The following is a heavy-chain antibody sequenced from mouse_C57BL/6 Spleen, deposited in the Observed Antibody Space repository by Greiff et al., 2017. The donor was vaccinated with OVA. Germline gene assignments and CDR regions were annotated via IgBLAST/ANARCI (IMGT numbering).Heavy chain of an antibody. CDR2: IDPSDSET. CDR1: GYTFTSYW. Sequence: QVQLQQPGAELVRPGSSVKLSCKASGYTFTSYWMHWVKQRPIQGLEWIGNIDPSDSETHYNQKFKDKATLTVDKSSSTAYMQLSSLTSEDSAVYYCARRGDLAMDYWGQGTSVTVSS. D-gene: IGHD3-3*01. J-gene: IGHJ4*01. CDR3: ARRGDLAMDY. V-gene: IGHV1-52*01.